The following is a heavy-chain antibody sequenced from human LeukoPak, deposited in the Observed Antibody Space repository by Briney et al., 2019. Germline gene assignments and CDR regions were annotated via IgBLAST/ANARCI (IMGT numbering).Heavy chain of an antibody. D-gene: IGHD3-10*01. CDR1: GFILSTYD. V-gene: IGHV3-30*03. CDR3: ARPPPASTIRGVIIPHFDT. CDR2: ISYDGSHQ. J-gene: IGHJ4*02. Sequence: GGSLRLSCAASGFILSTYDMHWVRQAPGKGLEWVAVISYDGSHQYYADSVQGRFTISRDTPKNTLYLQMNSLRPEDTAIYYCARPPPASTIRGVIIPHFDTWGQGTLVTVSS.